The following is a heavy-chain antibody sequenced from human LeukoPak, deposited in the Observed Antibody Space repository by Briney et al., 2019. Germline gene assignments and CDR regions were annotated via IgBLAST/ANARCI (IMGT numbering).Heavy chain of an antibody. CDR3: ARGMVRGVIMSYYYYYYMDV. CDR1: GFTFANAW. CDR2: ISSSGSTI. V-gene: IGHV3-11*01. D-gene: IGHD3-10*01. Sequence: GGSLRLSCAASGFTFANAWMSRIRQAPGKELEWVSYISSSGSTIYYADSVKGRFTISRDNAKNSLYLQMNSLRAEDTAVYYCARGMVRGVIMSYYYYYYMDVWGKGTTVTISS. J-gene: IGHJ6*03.